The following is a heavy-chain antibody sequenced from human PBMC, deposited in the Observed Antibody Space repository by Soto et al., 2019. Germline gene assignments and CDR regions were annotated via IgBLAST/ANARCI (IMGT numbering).Heavy chain of an antibody. D-gene: IGHD2-15*01. Sequence: PSETLSLTCTVSGGSISSYYWSWIRQPPGKGLEWIGYIYYSGSTNYNPSLKSRVTISVDTSKNQFSLKLSSVTAADTAVYYCERTDILNRFDPWGQGTLVTVSS. CDR1: GGSISSYY. CDR2: IYYSGST. J-gene: IGHJ5*02. V-gene: IGHV4-59*01. CDR3: ERTDILNRFDP.